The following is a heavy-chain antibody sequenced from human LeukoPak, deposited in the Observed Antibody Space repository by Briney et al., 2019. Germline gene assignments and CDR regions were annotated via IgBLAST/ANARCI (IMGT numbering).Heavy chain of an antibody. V-gene: IGHV4-34*01. Sequence: SQTLSLTCAVYGGSFSGYYWSWIRQPPGKGLEWIGEINHSGSTNYNPSLKSRVTISVDTSKNQFSLKLSSVTAADTAVYYCAPLGSSSSAWGQGTLVTVSS. CDR1: GGSFSGYY. D-gene: IGHD6-6*01. CDR3: APLGSSSSA. J-gene: IGHJ5*02. CDR2: INHSGST.